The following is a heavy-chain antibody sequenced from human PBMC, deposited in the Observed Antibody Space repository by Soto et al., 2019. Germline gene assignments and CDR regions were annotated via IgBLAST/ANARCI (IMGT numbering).Heavy chain of an antibody. J-gene: IGHJ4*02. CDR3: ARSAGWYAVHS. Sequence: QVQLQESGPGLVKPSGTLSLTCAVSGDSVSSPYYWCWVRQPPGKGLEWIGEVFHTGTTSYNPSLMSRVTISMDKSINQFSLDLSSVNAADTAVYYCARSAGWYAVHSWGPGTLVIVSS. CDR1: GDSVSSPYY. D-gene: IGHD6-19*01. V-gene: IGHV4-4*02. CDR2: VFHTGTT.